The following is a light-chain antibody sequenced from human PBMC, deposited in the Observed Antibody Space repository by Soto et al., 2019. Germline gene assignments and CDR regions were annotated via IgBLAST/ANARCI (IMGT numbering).Light chain of an antibody. V-gene: IGKV3-20*01. CDR1: QSVSSSY. CDR2: GAS. CDR3: QQYGTSPPT. J-gene: IGKJ1*01. Sequence: EIVLTQSPGTLSLSPGERATLSCRASQSVSSSYLAWYQQKPGQAPRLLMYGASSRATGIPDRFSGGGSGTDFTLTISRLEPEDFAVYYCQQYGTSPPTFGQGTKVDI.